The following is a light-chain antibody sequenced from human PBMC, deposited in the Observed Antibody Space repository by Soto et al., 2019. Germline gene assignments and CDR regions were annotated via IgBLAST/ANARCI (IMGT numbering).Light chain of an antibody. CDR3: QQSDNFPFT. V-gene: IGKV1-33*01. CDR2: DAS. CDR1: QDIKTN. Sequence: DIQMTQSPSSLSASVGDRVTITCQASQDIKTNLNWFQQKSGKAPRLLVYDASNLETGVTSRVCGIGSGTEFTFTISSLQPEDAATYYCQQSDNFPFTFGPGTKVDI. J-gene: IGKJ3*01.